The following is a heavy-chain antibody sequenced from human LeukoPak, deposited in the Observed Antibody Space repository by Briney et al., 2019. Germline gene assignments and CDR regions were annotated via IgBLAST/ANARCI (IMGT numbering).Heavy chain of an antibody. J-gene: IGHJ3*02. D-gene: IGHD2-21*02. CDR3: ARDREHIVVVTATRDAFDI. CDR1: GYTFTSYY. V-gene: IGHV1-46*01. Sequence: GASVKVSCKASGYTFTSYYIHWVRQAPGQGLEWMGIINPSGGSTTYAQKFQGRVTTTRDTSTSTVYMELSSLRSEDTAVYYCARDREHIVVVTATRDAFDIWGQGTMVTVSS. CDR2: INPSGGST.